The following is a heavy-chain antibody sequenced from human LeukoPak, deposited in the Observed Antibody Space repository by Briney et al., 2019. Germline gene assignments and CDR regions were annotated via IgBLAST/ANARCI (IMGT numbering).Heavy chain of an antibody. CDR3: ARVGPYCSSTSCHDPYLDY. D-gene: IGHD2-2*01. CDR2: INPNSGGT. V-gene: IGHV1-2*02. J-gene: IGHJ4*02. Sequence: ASVKVSCKASGYTFTGYYMHWVRQAPGQGLEWMGWINPNSGGTNYAQKFQGRVTMTRDTSISTAYMELSRLRSDDTAGYYCARVGPYCSSTSCHDPYLDYWGQGTLVTVSS. CDR1: GYTFTGYY.